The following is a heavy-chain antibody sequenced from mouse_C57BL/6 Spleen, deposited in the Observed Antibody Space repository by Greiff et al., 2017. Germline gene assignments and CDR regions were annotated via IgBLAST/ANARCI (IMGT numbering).Heavy chain of an antibody. CDR3: ASEGTFAY. D-gene: IGHD3-3*01. Sequence: QVHVKQPGAELVKPGASVKLSCKASGYTFTSYWMHWVKQRPGQGLEWIGMIHPNSGSTNYNEKFKSKATLTVDKSSSTAYMQLSSLTSEDSAVYYCASEGTFAYWGQGTLVTVSA. V-gene: IGHV1-64*01. CDR1: GYTFTSYW. CDR2: IHPNSGST. J-gene: IGHJ3*01.